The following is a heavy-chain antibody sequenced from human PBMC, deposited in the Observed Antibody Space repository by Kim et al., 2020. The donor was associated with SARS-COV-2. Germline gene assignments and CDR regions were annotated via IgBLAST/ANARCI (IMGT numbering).Heavy chain of an antibody. Sequence: SETLSLTCTVSGGSVSSGSYYWSWIRQPPGKGLEWIGYIYYSGSTNYNPSLKSRVTISVDTSKNQFSLKLSSVTAADTAVYYCARERLGYCSGGSCHYGMDVWGQGTTVMVSS. CDR3: ARERLGYCSGGSCHYGMDV. D-gene: IGHD2-15*01. CDR1: GGSVSSGSYY. V-gene: IGHV4-61*01. CDR2: IYYSGST. J-gene: IGHJ6*02.